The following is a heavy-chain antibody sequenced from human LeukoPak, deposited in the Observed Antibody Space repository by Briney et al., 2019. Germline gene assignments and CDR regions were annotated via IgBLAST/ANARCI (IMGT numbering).Heavy chain of an antibody. Sequence: ASVKVSCKASGYTFTGYFIHWIRQALGQGLEWMGYINPNSGGTNYAQKFQGRVTMTRDTSIGTAYMELSRLTSDDTAMYFCARRRNWHNWNYFDYWGQGSPVTVSS. V-gene: IGHV1-2*02. CDR3: ARRRNWHNWNYFDY. D-gene: IGHD1-20*01. CDR2: INPNSGGT. J-gene: IGHJ4*02. CDR1: GYTFTGYF.